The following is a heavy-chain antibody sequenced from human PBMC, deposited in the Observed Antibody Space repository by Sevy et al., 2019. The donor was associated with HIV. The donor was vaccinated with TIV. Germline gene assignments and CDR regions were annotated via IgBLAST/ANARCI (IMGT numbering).Heavy chain of an antibody. CDR1: GFSFSSYW. J-gene: IGHJ3*02. D-gene: IGHD5-12*01. CDR2: IKQDGSQK. V-gene: IGHV3-7*01. Sequence: GGSLRLSCAASGFSFSSYWMRWVRQAPGKGLEWVANIKQDGSQKYYVDSVKGRFTISRDDAKNSLYLQMNSLRVEDTAVYYCARVGSAPKEDSGYEHAHDIWGQGTMVTVSS. CDR3: ARVGSAPKEDSGYEHAHDI.